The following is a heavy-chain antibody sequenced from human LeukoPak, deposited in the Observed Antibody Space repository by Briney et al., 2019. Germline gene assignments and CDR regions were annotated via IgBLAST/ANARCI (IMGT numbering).Heavy chain of an antibody. CDR2: ISAYNGNT. CDR1: GYTFTSYG. D-gene: IGHD3-3*01. J-gene: IGHJ5*02. CDR3: ARAQTYYDFWSGPSWFDP. Sequence: ASVKVSCKASGYTFTSYGISWVRQAPGQGLEWMGWISAYNGNTNYAQKLQGRVTMTTDTSTSTAYMELRSLRSDDTAVYYCARAQTYYDFWSGPSWFDPWGQGTLVTVSS. V-gene: IGHV1-18*01.